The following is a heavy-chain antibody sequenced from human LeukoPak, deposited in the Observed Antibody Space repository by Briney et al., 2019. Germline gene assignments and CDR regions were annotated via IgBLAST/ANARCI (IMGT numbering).Heavy chain of an antibody. J-gene: IGHJ4*02. D-gene: IGHD3-22*01. CDR3: ARAPAYYYDSSGYYPPGFDY. V-gene: IGHV4-61*02. Sequence: PSQTLSLTCTVSGGSISSGYYYWSWIRQPAGKGLEWIGRIYTSGSTNYNPSLKSRVTISVDTSKNQFSLKLSSVTAADTAVYYCARAPAYYYDSSGYYPPGFDYWGQGTLVTVSS. CDR2: IYTSGST. CDR1: GGSISSGYYY.